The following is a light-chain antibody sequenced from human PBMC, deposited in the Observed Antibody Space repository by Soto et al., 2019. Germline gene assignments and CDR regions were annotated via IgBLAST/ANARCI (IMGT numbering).Light chain of an antibody. CDR1: QSISTS. CDR3: QQSDHSPMYT. V-gene: IGKV1-39*01. CDR2: AAS. Sequence: DIQMTQSPSSLSASVGDRVTITCRASQSISTSLNWYQQKPGQAPKLLIYAASYLQSGVPSRFSGSGSGTEFTLTISSLQHEDLATYFCQQSDHSPMYTFGQGTDLKIK. J-gene: IGKJ2*01.